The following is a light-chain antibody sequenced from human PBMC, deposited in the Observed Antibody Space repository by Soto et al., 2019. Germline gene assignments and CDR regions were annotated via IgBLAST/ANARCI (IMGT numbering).Light chain of an antibody. V-gene: IGKV2-28*01. CDR2: LGS. Sequence: DIVMTQFPLSLPVTPLETASISCSSSQSLLHSNGYNYLDLYLQKPGQSPQLXXYLGSNRASGVPDRFSGSGSGTDFTLKISRVEAEDVGVYYCMQALQTPGITFGKGTRLEIK. CDR1: QSLLHSNGYNY. CDR3: MQALQTPGIT. J-gene: IGKJ5*01.